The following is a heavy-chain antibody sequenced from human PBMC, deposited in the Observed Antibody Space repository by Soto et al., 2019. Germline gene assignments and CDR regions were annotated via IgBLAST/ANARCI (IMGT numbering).Heavy chain of an antibody. J-gene: IGHJ3*02. Sequence: SVKVSCKASCYTFTSYGISWVRKAPGQRLEWMGWISAYNGNTNYAQKLQGRVTMTTDTSTSTAYMELRSLRSDDTAVYYCARDYPNIPYFDWLTLNDDAFDIWGQGTMVTVSS. D-gene: IGHD3-9*01. V-gene: IGHV1-18*01. CDR3: ARDYPNIPYFDWLTLNDDAFDI. CDR2: ISAYNGNT. CDR1: CYTFTSYG.